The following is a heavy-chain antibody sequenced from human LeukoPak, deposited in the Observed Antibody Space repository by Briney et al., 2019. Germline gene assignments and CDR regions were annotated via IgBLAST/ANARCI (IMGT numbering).Heavy chain of an antibody. V-gene: IGHV1-69*13. D-gene: IGHD6-19*01. CDR2: IIPIFGTA. J-gene: IGHJ4*02. Sequence: SVKVSCKASGGTFSSYAISWVRQAPGQGLEWMGGIIPIFGTANYAQKFQGRVTITADESMSTAYMELSSLRSEDTAVYYCARDVGYSSGWSAHFDYWGQGTLVTVSS. CDR3: ARDVGYSSGWSAHFDY. CDR1: GGTFSSYA.